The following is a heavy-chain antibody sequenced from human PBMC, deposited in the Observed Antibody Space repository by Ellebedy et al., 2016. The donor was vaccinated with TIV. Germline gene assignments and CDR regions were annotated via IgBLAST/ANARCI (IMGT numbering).Heavy chain of an antibody. CDR2: INSKSGGT. V-gene: IGHV1-2*02. CDR1: GYNFTAYY. D-gene: IGHD1-26*01. CDR3: ARDRGVGRDYRYYGMDV. J-gene: IGHJ6*02. Sequence: AASVKVSCKASGYNFTAYYIHWARQAPGQGLEWMGWINSKSGGTNYAQKFQGRVTMTRNRYINTAYMQLSTLMSDDTAIYFCARDRGVGRDYRYYGMDVWGQGTTISVSS.